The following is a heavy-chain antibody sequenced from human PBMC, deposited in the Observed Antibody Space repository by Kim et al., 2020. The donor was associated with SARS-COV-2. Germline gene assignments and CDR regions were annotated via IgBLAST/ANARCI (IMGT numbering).Heavy chain of an antibody. CDR2: INHSGST. D-gene: IGHD6-13*01. J-gene: IGHJ4*02. CDR1: GGSFSGYY. Sequence: SETLSLTCAVYGGSFSGYYWSWIRQPPGKGLEWIGEINHSGSTNYNPSLKSRVTISVDTSKNQFSLKLSSVTAADTAVYYCARGRSGSSRKRIAAAGDLQVGRYYFDYWGQGTLVTVSS. CDR3: ARGRSGSSRKRIAAAGDLQVGRYYFDY. V-gene: IGHV4-34*01.